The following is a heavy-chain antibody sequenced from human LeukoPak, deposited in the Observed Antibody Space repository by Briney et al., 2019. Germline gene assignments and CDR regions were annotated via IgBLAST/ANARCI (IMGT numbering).Heavy chain of an antibody. V-gene: IGHV3-30-3*01. CDR1: GFTISSYA. J-gene: IGHJ4*02. CDR3: AKDKGSSGWFDY. CDR2: ISYDESYR. D-gene: IGHD6-19*01. Sequence: GGSLRLSCAASGFTISSYAMHWVRQAPVKELEWVALISYDESYRYYADSVKGRFTISRDNSKNTLYLQMNSLRAEDTAVYYCAKDKGSSGWFDYWGQGTLVTVSS.